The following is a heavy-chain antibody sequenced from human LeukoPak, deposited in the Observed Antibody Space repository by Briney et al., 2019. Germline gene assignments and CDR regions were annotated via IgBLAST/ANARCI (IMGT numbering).Heavy chain of an antibody. D-gene: IGHD1-14*01. J-gene: IGHJ4*02. CDR3: ARTGDFDY. CDR2: FYSGGTT. CDR1: GFTVGSNY. Sequence: GSLRLSCAASGFTVGSNYMSWVRQAPGKGLEWVSIFYSGGTTYYADSVKGRFTISRDNSKNTLYLQMNSLRAEDTAIYYCARTGDFDYWGQGTLVTVSS. V-gene: IGHV3-66*01.